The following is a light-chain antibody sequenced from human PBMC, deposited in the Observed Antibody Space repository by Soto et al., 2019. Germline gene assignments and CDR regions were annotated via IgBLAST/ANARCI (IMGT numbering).Light chain of an antibody. CDR3: SSYTSTTPWV. Sequence: QSALTQPASVSGSPGQSITISCTGTSSDVGGYKYVSWYQQYPGKAPKLIIYEVSNRPSGLSNRFSGSKSGNTASLTISGLQAEDEADYYCSSYTSTTPWVFGGGTKVTVL. J-gene: IGLJ3*02. V-gene: IGLV2-14*01. CDR1: SSDVGGYKY. CDR2: EVS.